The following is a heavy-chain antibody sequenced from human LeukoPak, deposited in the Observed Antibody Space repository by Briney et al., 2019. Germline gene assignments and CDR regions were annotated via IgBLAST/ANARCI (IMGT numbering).Heavy chain of an antibody. CDR1: GFTFSSYG. J-gene: IGHJ4*02. Sequence: GGSLRLSCAASGFTFSSYGMHWVRQAPGKGLEWVAVISYDGSNKYYADSVKGRFTISRDNSKNTLYLQMNSLRAGDTAVYYCAKDRVQWLVDYWGQGTLVTVSS. CDR3: AKDRVQWLVDY. V-gene: IGHV3-30*18. CDR2: ISYDGSNK. D-gene: IGHD6-19*01.